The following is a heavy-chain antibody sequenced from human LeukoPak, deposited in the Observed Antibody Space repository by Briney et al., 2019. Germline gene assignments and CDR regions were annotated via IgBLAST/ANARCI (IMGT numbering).Heavy chain of an antibody. Sequence: GGSLRLSCAASGFTFSSYSMNWVRQAPGKGLEWVSSISSSSSYIYYAGSVKGRFTISRDNAKNSLYLQMNSLRAEDTAVYYCARAGSCSSTSCYPAFDYWGQGTLVTVSS. D-gene: IGHD2-2*01. CDR1: GFTFSSYS. V-gene: IGHV3-21*01. CDR3: ARAGSCSSTSCYPAFDY. J-gene: IGHJ4*02. CDR2: ISSSSSYI.